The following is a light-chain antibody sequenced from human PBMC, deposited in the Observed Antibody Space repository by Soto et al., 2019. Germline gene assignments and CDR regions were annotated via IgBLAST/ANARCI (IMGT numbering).Light chain of an antibody. CDR3: SSFTTTNTYV. CDR2: DVS. Sequence: QSVLTQPASVSGSPGQSITLSCTGTSSDVGGYNYVSWYQQYPGKAPKLMIYDVSNRPSGVSNRFSGSKSGNTASLTISGLQAEDEGDYYCSSFTTTNTYVFGTGTKVTVL. V-gene: IGLV2-14*01. J-gene: IGLJ1*01. CDR1: SSDVGGYNY.